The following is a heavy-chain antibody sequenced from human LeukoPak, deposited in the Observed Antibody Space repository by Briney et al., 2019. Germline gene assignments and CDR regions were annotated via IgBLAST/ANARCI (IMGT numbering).Heavy chain of an antibody. CDR2: IKRQTDVGTT. V-gene: IGHV3-15*01. CDR3: TTLTAHYYFDY. Sequence: GGSLRLSCAASGFTFTNAWMSWVRQAPGKGLVWVGRIKRQTDVGTTDYAAPVKGRFTISRDDSKNTLYLQMNSLKTEDTAVYYCTTLTAHYYFDYGGQGTLVTVSS. CDR1: GFTFTNAW. D-gene: IGHD3-9*01. J-gene: IGHJ4*02.